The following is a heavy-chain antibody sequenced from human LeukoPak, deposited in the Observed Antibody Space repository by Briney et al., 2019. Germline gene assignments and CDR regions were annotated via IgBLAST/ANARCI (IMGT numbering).Heavy chain of an antibody. Sequence: PSETLSLTCTVSGGSISSYYWSWIRQPPGKGLEWIGYIYYSGSTNYNPSLKSRVTISADTSKNQFSLKLSSVTAADTAVYYCARAYQLLSFRFDPWGQGTLVTVSS. D-gene: IGHD2-2*01. V-gene: IGHV4-59*01. CDR2: IYYSGST. J-gene: IGHJ5*02. CDR1: GGSISSYY. CDR3: ARAYQLLSFRFDP.